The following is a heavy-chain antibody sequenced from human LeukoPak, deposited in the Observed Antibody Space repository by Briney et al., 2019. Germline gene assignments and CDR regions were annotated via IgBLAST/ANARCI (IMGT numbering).Heavy chain of an antibody. CDR3: ARRSGTGISNYYYYGMDV. J-gene: IGHJ6*04. D-gene: IGHD6-13*01. CDR2: IIPIFGTA. V-gene: IGHV1-69*06. Sequence: GASVTGSCKASGGTFSSYAISWVRQPPGQGLEWMGGIIPIFGTANYAQKFQGRVTITADKSTSTAYMELSSLRSEDTAVYYCARRSGTGISNYYYYGMDVWGKGTTVTVSS. CDR1: GGTFSSYA.